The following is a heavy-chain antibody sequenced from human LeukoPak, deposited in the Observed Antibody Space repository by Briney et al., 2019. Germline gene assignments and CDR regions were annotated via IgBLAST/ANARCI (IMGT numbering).Heavy chain of an antibody. CDR2: ISYDGSIK. Sequence: PGGSLSLSCAASGFTFSSHAMHWVRQAPGKGLEWVAFISYDGSIKYYADSVKGRFTISRDNSKNTLYLQMSSLRTEDTAVYYCARDRSTKYSCDYWGQGTLVSVSS. V-gene: IGHV3-30-3*01. D-gene: IGHD2-2*01. CDR3: ARDRSTKYSCDY. CDR1: GFTFSSHA. J-gene: IGHJ4*02.